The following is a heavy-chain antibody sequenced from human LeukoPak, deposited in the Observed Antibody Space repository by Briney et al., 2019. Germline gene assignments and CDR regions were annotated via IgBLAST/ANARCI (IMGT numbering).Heavy chain of an antibody. J-gene: IGHJ2*01. CDR3: ARDPGYCSGGSCYANWYFDL. V-gene: IGHV4-61*01. D-gene: IGHD2-15*01. CDR2: IYYSGST. Sequence: SETLSLTCTVSGGSVSSGSYYWSWIRQPPGKGLEWIGYIYYSGSTNYNPSLKSRVTISVDTSKNQFSLKLSSVTAADTAVYYCARDPGYCSGGSCYANWYFDLWGRGTLVTVSS. CDR1: GGSVSSGSYY.